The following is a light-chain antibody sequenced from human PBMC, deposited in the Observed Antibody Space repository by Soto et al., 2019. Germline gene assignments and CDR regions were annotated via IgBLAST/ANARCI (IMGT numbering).Light chain of an antibody. Sequence: EIVVTQSPATLSVSPGERATLSCRASQSVGNNFAWYQQKPGQAPRLLIFATSTRATGVPARFSGSGSGTEFTLPISSLKSEDFAVYYCQQYGDWPLTFGGGAKVEIE. J-gene: IGKJ4*01. CDR3: QQYGDWPLT. V-gene: IGKV3-15*01. CDR1: QSVGNN. CDR2: ATS.